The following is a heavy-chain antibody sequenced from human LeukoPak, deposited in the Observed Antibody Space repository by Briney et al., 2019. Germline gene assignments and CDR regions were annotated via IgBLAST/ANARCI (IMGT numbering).Heavy chain of an antibody. Sequence: GGSLRLSCAASGFTFSTYAMSWVRQAPGKGLEWVSVIYSGGSTYYADSVKGRFTISRDNSKNTLYLQMNSLRAEDTAVYYCARDMGWLQFLRSEGPPPDAFDIWGQGTMVTVSS. J-gene: IGHJ3*02. D-gene: IGHD5-24*01. CDR3: ARDMGWLQFLRSEGPPPDAFDI. V-gene: IGHV3-53*01. CDR1: GFTFSTYA. CDR2: IYSGGST.